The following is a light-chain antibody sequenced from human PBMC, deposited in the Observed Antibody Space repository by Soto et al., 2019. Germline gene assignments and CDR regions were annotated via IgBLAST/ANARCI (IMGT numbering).Light chain of an antibody. Sequence: QSALTQPASVSGSPGQSLSISCTAVSSVVGRSNLVSWYQQHPGKAPKLRIYEVSKRPPGVSHRFSSPRSGNTASQTSSRLQADDKADYYYCSDAANDYVFGTGTKVTVL. V-gene: IGLV2-23*02. CDR3: CSDAANDYV. J-gene: IGLJ1*01. CDR2: EVS. CDR1: SSVVGRSNL.